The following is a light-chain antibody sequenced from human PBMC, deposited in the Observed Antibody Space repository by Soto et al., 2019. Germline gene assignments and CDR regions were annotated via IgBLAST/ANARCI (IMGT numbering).Light chain of an antibody. J-gene: IGKJ1*01. CDR1: QSVSSSY. Sequence: EIVLTQSPGTLSLSPGERATLSCRASQSVSSSYLAWYQQKPGQAPRLLIFGASSRATGIPYRFSGSGSGTDFSLTISRLEPGDFAVYYFQQYANSPGTFGQATKVEIK. V-gene: IGKV3-20*01. CDR2: GAS. CDR3: QQYANSPGT.